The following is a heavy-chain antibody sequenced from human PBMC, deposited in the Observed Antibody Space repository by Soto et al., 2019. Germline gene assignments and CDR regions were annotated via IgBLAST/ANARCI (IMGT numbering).Heavy chain of an antibody. CDR3: ARVGSSWYNWFDP. CDR2: IYYSGST. CDR1: GGSISNGDYY. J-gene: IGHJ5*02. V-gene: IGHV4-30-4*01. Sequence: QVQLQESGPGLVKPSQTLSLTCTVSGGSISNGDYYWSWIRQPPGKGLEWIGYIYYSGSTYYNPSLNSRVTISVDTSKNQFSLKLSSVTAADTAVYYCARVGSSWYNWFDPWGQGTLVTVSS. D-gene: IGHD6-13*01.